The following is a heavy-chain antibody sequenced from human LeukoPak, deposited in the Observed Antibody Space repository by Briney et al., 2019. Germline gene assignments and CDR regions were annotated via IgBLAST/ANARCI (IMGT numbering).Heavy chain of an antibody. J-gene: IGHJ4*02. D-gene: IGHD2-21*02. Sequence: GSLRLSCAASGFTFSSYAMSWVRRAPGKGLEWVSAISDSGGSTYYADSVKGRFTISRDNSKNTLYLQMNSLRDEDTAVYYCAKGDTVVTYWGQGTLVTVSS. V-gene: IGHV3-23*01. CDR3: AKGDTVVTY. CDR2: ISDSGGST. CDR1: GFTFSSYA.